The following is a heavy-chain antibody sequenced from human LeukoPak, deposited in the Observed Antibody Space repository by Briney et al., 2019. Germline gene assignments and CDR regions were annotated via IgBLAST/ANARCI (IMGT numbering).Heavy chain of an antibody. Sequence: PGGSLRLSCAASGFTFSSYSMNWVRQAPGKGLEWVSSISSRSTFIYYADSLKGRFTISRDNSKNTLYLQMNSLRAEDTAVYYCAKDSSNIMGARLDYWGQGTLATVSS. J-gene: IGHJ4*02. CDR1: GFTFSSYS. CDR2: ISSRSTFI. CDR3: AKDSSNIMGARLDY. D-gene: IGHD1-26*01. V-gene: IGHV3-21*04.